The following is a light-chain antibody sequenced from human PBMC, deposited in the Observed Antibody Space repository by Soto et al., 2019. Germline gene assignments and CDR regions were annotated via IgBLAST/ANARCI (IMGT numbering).Light chain of an antibody. Sequence: EIVLTQSPGTLSLSPGERATLSCRASQSVSSNYLAWYQQKPGQPPRLLISGASNRATAIPDRFSGSGSGTDFTLTISRLEPEDFAVYFCQQYGSSPITFGQGTRLEIK. J-gene: IGKJ5*01. CDR1: QSVSSNY. V-gene: IGKV3-20*01. CDR2: GAS. CDR3: QQYGSSPIT.